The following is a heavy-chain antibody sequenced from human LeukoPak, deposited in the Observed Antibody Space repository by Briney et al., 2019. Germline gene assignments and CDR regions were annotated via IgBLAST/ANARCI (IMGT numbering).Heavy chain of an antibody. J-gene: IGHJ4*02. V-gene: IGHV3-21*01. CDR3: ARESSGYFY. CDR1: GFTFSTYS. D-gene: IGHD3-22*01. CDR2: ISSGSRFI. Sequence: KPGGSLRLSCAASGFTFSTYSMNWVRQAPGKGLEWVSSISSGSRFIYYADSVKGRFTISRDNAKNSLLLQMNSLRAEDTAVYYCARESSGYFYWGQGTLVTVSS.